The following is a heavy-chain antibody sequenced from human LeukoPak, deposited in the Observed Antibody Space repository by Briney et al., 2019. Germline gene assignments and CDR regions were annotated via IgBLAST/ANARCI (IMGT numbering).Heavy chain of an antibody. CDR3: ARDFSSSWYRYGFYFDY. D-gene: IGHD6-13*01. J-gene: IGHJ4*02. Sequence: GGSLRLSCAASGFTFSSYSMNWVRQAPGKGLEWVSSISTSSSYIYYADSVKGRFTISRDNAKNSLYLQMNSLRAEDTAVYYCARDFSSSWYRYGFYFDYWGQGTLVTVSS. CDR2: ISTSSSYI. V-gene: IGHV3-21*01. CDR1: GFTFSSYS.